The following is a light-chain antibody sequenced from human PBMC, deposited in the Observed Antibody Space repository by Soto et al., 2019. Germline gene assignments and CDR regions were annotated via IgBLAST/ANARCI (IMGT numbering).Light chain of an antibody. J-gene: IGKJ2*01. CDR1: QTVSYSSNNKNN. Sequence: DIVMTQSPDSLAVSLGERATIDCKSSQTVSYSSNNKNNLAWYQQKPGQPPKLLIYWASTRESGVPDRFSGSGSGTDFTLTISSLQAEDVAVYYCQQYYSIPPTFGQGTNLEIK. CDR3: QQYYSIPPT. V-gene: IGKV4-1*01. CDR2: WAS.